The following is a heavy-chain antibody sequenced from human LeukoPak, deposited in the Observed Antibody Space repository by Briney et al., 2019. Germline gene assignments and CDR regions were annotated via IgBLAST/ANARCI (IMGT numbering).Heavy chain of an antibody. CDR2: INLNSGGT. Sequence: ASVKVSCKASGYTLTGYYMHWVRQAPGQGLEWMGWINLNSGGTNYAQKFQDRVIMTRDTSITTAYMELSRLRSDDTAVYYCARGHITMIVVADSWGQGTLVTVSS. CDR3: ARGHITMIVVADS. V-gene: IGHV1-2*02. J-gene: IGHJ4*02. D-gene: IGHD3-22*01. CDR1: GYTLTGYY.